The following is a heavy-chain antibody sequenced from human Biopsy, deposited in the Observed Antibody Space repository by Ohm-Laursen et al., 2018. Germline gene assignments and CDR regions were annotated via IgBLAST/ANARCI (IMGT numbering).Heavy chain of an antibody. CDR2: INPKSGDT. J-gene: IGHJ2*01. Sequence: ASVKVSCKASGYTFTAFSVHWLRQAPGQGLEWMGWINPKSGDTDYPQNFQGRVSMTRDTSISTAYMDLSRLRPDDTAVYYCARGRRHCSGTCSRWYFDLWGRGTLVTVSS. CDR1: GYTFTAFS. V-gene: IGHV1-2*02. D-gene: IGHD2-2*01. CDR3: ARGRRHCSGTCSRWYFDL.